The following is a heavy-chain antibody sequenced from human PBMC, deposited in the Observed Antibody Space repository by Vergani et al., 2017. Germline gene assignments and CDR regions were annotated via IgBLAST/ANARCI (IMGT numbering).Heavy chain of an antibody. CDR3: ARENSYYDILTGYSRFDY. D-gene: IGHD3-9*01. CDR1: GLTVSSNY. Sequence: EVHLVESGGGLVQPGRSLRLSCSGSGLTVSSNYMSWVRQAPGKGLEWVSVIYSGGSTYYADSVKGRFTISRDNAKNSLYLQMNSLRAEDTAVYYCARENSYYDILTGYSRFDYWGQGTLVTVSS. V-gene: IGHV3-66*01. J-gene: IGHJ4*02. CDR2: IYSGGST.